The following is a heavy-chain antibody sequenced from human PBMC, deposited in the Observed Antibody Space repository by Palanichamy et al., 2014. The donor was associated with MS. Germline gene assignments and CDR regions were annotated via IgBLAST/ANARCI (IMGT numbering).Heavy chain of an antibody. V-gene: IGHV3-23*01. CDR1: GFTFSNHA. J-gene: IGHJ4*02. CDR3: AKVLWFGDTLRANPLDY. CDR2: ISGSGGST. D-gene: IGHD3-10*01. Sequence: EVQLLESGGGLVQPGGSLRLSCAASGFTFSNHAMNWLRQGSREGALGVGSQGISGSGGSTNYADSVKGRFTISRDNSKNTLYLQMNSLRTEDTAVYYCAKVLWFGDTLRANPLDYWGQGTLVTVSS.